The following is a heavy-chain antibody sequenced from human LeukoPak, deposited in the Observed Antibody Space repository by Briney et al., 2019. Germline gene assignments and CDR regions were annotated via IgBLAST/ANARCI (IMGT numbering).Heavy chain of an antibody. J-gene: IGHJ6*03. D-gene: IGHD3-3*01. V-gene: IGHV1-2*02. CDR3: ARDVFGGYYYYCMDV. CDR2: INPNSGGT. Sequence: GASVKVSCKASGYTFTGYYMRWVRQAPGQGLEWMGWINPNSGGTNYAQKFQGRVTMTRDTSISTAYMELSRLRSDDTAVYYCARDVFGGYYYYCMDVWGKGTTVTVSS. CDR1: GYTFTGYY.